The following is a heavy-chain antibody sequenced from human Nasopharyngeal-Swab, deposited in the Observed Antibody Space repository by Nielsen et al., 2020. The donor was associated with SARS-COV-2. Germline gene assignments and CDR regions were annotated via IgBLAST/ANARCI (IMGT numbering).Heavy chain of an antibody. CDR2: IIPILGIA. D-gene: IGHD3-3*01. V-gene: IGHV1-69*10. CDR3: ARDFISGYDFWSGYWDGGGCPGCDMDV. Sequence: SSVTVSCKASACTFSSYVISWVRQAPGQGLKWIGGIIPILGIANYAQKFQGRVTITADKSTSTVYMELSSLRSEDTAVYYCARDFISGYDFWSGYWDGGGCPGCDMDVWGKGTTVTVS. J-gene: IGHJ6*03. CDR1: ACTFSSYV.